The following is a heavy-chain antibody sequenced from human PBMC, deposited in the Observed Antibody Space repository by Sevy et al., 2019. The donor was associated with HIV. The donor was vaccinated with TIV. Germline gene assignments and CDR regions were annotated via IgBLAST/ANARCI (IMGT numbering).Heavy chain of an antibody. J-gene: IGHJ6*02. D-gene: IGHD3-10*01. V-gene: IGHV3-73*01. CDR3: TGGAPYPMDV. CDR2: IRSKAYYFAT. CDR1: GFALSGST. Sequence: GGSLRLSCAASGFALSGSTVHWVHQASGKGLEWVGRIRSKAYYFATTDAASLKGRFTISRDDSKNTAYLQLNGLKTEDTAVYYCTGGAPYPMDVWGQGTTVTVSS.